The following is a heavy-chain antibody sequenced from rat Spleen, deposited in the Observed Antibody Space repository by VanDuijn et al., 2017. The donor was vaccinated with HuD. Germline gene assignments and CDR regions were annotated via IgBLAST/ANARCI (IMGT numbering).Heavy chain of an antibody. D-gene: IGHD1-9*01. CDR3: ARHGYNSYFDY. Sequence: EVQLQESGPGLVKPSQSLSLTCSVTGHSIISTYWGWIRKFPGNKMEWIGHISYSGSTSYNPSLKSRISITRDTSKNQFFLQLNSVTTEDTATYYCARHGYNSYFDYWGQGVMVTVSS. J-gene: IGHJ2*01. CDR1: GHSIISTY. V-gene: IGHV3-1*01. CDR2: ISYSGST.